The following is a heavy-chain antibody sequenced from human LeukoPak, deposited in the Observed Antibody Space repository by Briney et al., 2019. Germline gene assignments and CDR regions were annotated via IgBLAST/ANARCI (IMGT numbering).Heavy chain of an antibody. J-gene: IGHJ4*02. D-gene: IGHD2-2*01. CDR2: LNPSVGTA. CDR3: ARGLLVPAAIAY. V-gene: IGHV1-46*01. CDR1: GYTFTSYH. Sequence: ASVKVSCKASGYTFTSYHMHWVRQAPGQGLEWMGILNPSVGTASYAQKFQGRVTMTRDTSTSTVYMELSSLRSEDTAVYYCARGLLVPAAIAYWGQGTLVTVSS.